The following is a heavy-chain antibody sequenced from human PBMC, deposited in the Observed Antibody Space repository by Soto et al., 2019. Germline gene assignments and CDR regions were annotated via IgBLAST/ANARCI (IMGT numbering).Heavy chain of an antibody. V-gene: IGHV5-51*01. D-gene: IGHD1-26*01. J-gene: IGHJ5*02. CDR3: ARHVSGNWFDT. CDR2: IYPRDSDT. CDR1: GYSFTNYW. Sequence: GESLKISCKASGYSFTNYWIGWVRQMPGKGLEWMGIIYPRDSDTRYSPSFQGQVTISVDKSITTAYLQWSSLKASDTAMYYCARHVSGNWFDTWGQGTLVTVSS.